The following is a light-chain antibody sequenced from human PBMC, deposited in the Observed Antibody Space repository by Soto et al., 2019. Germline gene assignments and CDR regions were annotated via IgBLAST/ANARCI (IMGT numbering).Light chain of an antibody. CDR1: QSVSSN. CDR2: GAS. J-gene: IGKJ1*01. V-gene: IGKV3-15*01. CDR3: KQYNNWPPMA. Sequence: EIVMTQSPATLSVSPGERATLSCRASQSVSSNLAWYQQKPGQAPRLHIYGASTRATGIPARFSGSGSGTEFTLTIGSLQSEDFAFYYCKQYNNWPPMAFGQGTKVEIK.